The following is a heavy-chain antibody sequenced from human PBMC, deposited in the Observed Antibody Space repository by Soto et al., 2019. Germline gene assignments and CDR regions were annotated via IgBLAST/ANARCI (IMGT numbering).Heavy chain of an antibody. J-gene: IGHJ4*02. CDR2: IKQDGSEK. V-gene: IGHV3-7*01. CDR3: ARSLEDSSGWYSEKYYFDY. CDR1: GFTFSSYW. D-gene: IGHD6-19*01. Sequence: ESGGGLVQPGGSLRLSCAASGFTFSSYWMSWVRQAPGKGLEWVANIKQDGSEKYYVDSVKGRFTISRDNAKNSLYLQMNSLRAEDTAVYYCARSLEDSSGWYSEKYYFDYWGQGTLVTVSS.